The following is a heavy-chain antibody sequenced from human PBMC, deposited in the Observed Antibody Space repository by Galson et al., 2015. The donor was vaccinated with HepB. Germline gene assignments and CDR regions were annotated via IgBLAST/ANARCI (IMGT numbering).Heavy chain of an antibody. J-gene: IGHJ4*02. CDR1: GFTFSSYW. V-gene: IGHV3-7*01. Sequence: SLRLSCAASGFTFSSYWMSWVRQAPGKGLEWVANIKQDGSNKYYADSVKGRFTISRDNSKNTLYLQMNSLRAEDTAVYYCARDVLSSGSYNFDYWGQGTLVTVSS. CDR3: ARDVLSSGSYNFDY. CDR2: IKQDGSNK. D-gene: IGHD3-10*01.